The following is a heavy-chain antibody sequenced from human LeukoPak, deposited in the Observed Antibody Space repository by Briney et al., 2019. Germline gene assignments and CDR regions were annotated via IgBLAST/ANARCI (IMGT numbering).Heavy chain of an antibody. CDR3: ARTTFGGVIITSKFDL. Sequence: GGSLRLSCAASGFTFTTAAMAWVRQAPGKGLEWVSSISGGGVMTYFADSVRGRFTISRDNSKDTLYLQMSSLRAEDTALYYCARTTFGGVIITSKFDLWGRGTLVTVSS. V-gene: IGHV3-23*01. D-gene: IGHD3-16*02. CDR1: GFTFTTAA. J-gene: IGHJ4*02. CDR2: ISGGGVMT.